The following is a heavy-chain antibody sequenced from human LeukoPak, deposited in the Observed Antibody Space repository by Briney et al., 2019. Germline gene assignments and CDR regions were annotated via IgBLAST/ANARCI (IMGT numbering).Heavy chain of an antibody. J-gene: IGHJ4*02. Sequence: SETLSLTCTVSGGSISSSSYYWGWIRQPPGKGVDWIGSIYYSGSTYNNPSLKSRVTISVDTSKNQFSLKLSSVTAADTAVYYCARRYYGSGSYYTYWGQGTLVTVSS. D-gene: IGHD3-10*01. CDR2: IYYSGST. CDR3: ARRYYGSGSYYTY. V-gene: IGHV4-39*01. CDR1: GGSISSSSYY.